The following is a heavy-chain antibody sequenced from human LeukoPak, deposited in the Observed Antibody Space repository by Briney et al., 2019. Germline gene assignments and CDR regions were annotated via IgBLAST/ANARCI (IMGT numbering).Heavy chain of an antibody. CDR3: ARELDYVWGSYRYYYFDY. V-gene: IGHV3-33*01. CDR2: IWYDGSNK. CDR1: GFAFSSYG. J-gene: IGHJ4*02. D-gene: IGHD3-16*02. Sequence: PGGSLRLSCAASGFAFSSYGMHWVRQAPGKGLEWVALIWYDGSNKYYADSVKGRFTISRDSSKNTLYLEMSSLRAEDTAVYYCARELDYVWGSYRYYYFDYWGQGTLVTVSS.